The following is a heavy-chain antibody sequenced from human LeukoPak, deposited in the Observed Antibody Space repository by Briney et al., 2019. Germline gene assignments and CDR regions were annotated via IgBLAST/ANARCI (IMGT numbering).Heavy chain of an antibody. V-gene: IGHV1-2*02. CDR2: INPNSGGT. CDR1: GYTFTGYY. D-gene: IGHD6-19*01. CDR3: ARDFAGSSGWYSYYYYGMDV. Sequence: ASVKVSCKASGYTFTGYYMHWVRQAPGQGLEWMGWINPNSGGTNYAQKFQGRVTMTRDTSISTAYMELSRLRSDDTAVYYCARDFAGSSGWYSYYYYGMDVWGQGTTVTVSS. J-gene: IGHJ6*02.